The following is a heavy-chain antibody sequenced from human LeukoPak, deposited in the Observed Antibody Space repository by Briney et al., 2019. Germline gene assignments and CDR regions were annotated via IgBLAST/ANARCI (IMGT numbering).Heavy chain of an antibody. Sequence: QPGGSLRLSCAASGFTFSSYAMHWVRQAPGKGLEWVAVISYDGSNKYYADSVKGRFTISRDNSKNTLYLQMNSLRAEDTAVYYCARSASLDYWGQGTLVTVSS. CDR1: GFTFSSYA. J-gene: IGHJ4*02. CDR3: ARSASLDY. V-gene: IGHV3-30*14. CDR2: ISYDGSNK.